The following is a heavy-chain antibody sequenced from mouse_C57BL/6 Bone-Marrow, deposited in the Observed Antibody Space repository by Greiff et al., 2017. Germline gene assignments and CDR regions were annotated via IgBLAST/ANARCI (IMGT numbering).Heavy chain of an antibody. D-gene: IGHD3-3*01. CDR2: INPGSGGT. CDR1: GYAFTNYL. CDR3: ARRGLTDYFDY. J-gene: IGHJ2*01. Sequence: VQLQQSGAELVRPGTSVKVSCKASGYAFTNYLIEWVKQRPGQGLEWIGVINPGSGGTNYNEKFKGKATLTADKSSSTAYMQLSSLTSEDSAVYFCARRGLTDYFDYWGQGTTLTVSS. V-gene: IGHV1-54*01.